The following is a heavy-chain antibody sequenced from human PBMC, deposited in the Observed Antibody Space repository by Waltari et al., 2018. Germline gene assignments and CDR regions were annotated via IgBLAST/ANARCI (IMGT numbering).Heavy chain of an antibody. D-gene: IGHD2-2*01. CDR3: AITSPYCSSTSCYGNYYYGMDV. CDR1: GGSFSGYY. Sequence: QVQLQQWGAGLLKPSETLSLTCAVYGGSFSGYYWSWIRQPPGKGLEWMGEINHSGSTNYTPSLKSLVTIAVDTSKNQFSLKLSSVTAADTAVYYGAITSPYCSSTSCYGNYYYGMDVWGQGTTVTVSS. J-gene: IGHJ6*02. V-gene: IGHV4-34*01. CDR2: INHSGST.